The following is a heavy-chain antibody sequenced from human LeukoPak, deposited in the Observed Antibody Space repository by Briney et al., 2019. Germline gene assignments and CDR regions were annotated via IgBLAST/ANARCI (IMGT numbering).Heavy chain of an antibody. CDR3: RGMSSSWVDY. J-gene: IGHJ4*02. D-gene: IGHD6-13*01. V-gene: IGHV3-30*03. CDR1: GFTFSSYG. CDR2: ISYDGSNK. Sequence: GGSLRLSCAASGFTFSSYGIHWVRQAPGKGLEWVAVISYDGSNKYYADSVKGRFTISRDNSKNTLYLQMNSLRAEDTAVYYCRGMSSSWVDYWGQGTLVTVSS.